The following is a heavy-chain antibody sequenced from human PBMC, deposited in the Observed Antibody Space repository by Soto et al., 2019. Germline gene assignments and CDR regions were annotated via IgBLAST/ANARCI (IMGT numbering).Heavy chain of an antibody. CDR3: AKRTSMSGNYYFDS. CDR2: INSDGSSI. D-gene: IGHD3-10*01. CDR1: GFTFSSYW. Sequence: EVQLVESGGGLVQPGGSLRLSCAASGFTFSSYWMHWVRQAPGKGLVWVSRINSDGSSISYADSVKGRFTISRDNAKNPLYLQTSSLRAEDTAVYYCAKRTSMSGNYYFDSWGQGTLVTVSS. J-gene: IGHJ4*02. V-gene: IGHV3-74*01.